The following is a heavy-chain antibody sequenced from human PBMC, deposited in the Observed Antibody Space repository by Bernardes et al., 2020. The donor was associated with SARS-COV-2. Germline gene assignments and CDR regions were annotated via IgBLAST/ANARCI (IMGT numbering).Heavy chain of an antibody. CDR1: GISLSNYY. J-gene: IGHJ3*02. CDR2: ITCNGDNS. CDR3: AKGSFGVELLHAFDI. D-gene: IGHD3-3*01. Sequence: GGSLCLSCVVSGISLSNYYRSWVRQPPGRGLEWVSVITCNGDNSYHANSVKGRINISSDNSNNTMYLQMNSLNAEDTAIYYGAKGSFGVELLHAFDIWGQGTMVTVSS. V-gene: IGHV3-23*01.